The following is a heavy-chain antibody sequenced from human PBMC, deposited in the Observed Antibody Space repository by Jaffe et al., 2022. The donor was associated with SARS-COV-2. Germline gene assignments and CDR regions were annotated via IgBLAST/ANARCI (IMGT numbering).Heavy chain of an antibody. CDR3: ARHATHGWCDY. Sequence: QLQLQESGPGLVKPSETLSLTCTVSGDSITTTTYYWAWIRQPPGEGLEWIGSIFYTGATYYNPSLKSRVTISKDTSENQFSLRLSSVAAADTAVYYCARHATHGWCDYWGQGTLVAVSS. V-gene: IGHV4-39*01. D-gene: IGHD6-19*01. J-gene: IGHJ4*02. CDR2: IFYTGAT. CDR1: GDSITTTTYY.